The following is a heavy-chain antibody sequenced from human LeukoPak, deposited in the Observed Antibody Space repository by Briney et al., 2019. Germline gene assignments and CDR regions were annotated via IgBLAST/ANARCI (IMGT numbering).Heavy chain of an antibody. V-gene: IGHV3-23*01. D-gene: IGHD3-22*01. CDR1: GFSFSSYA. J-gene: IGHJ4*02. CDR3: AKVRDYYNSPEGY. Sequence: GGSLRLSCAASGFSFSSYAMNWVRQGPGKGLEWVSGISRSGDTINYADSVKGRFTISRDNSKNTLYLQMNSLRADDTAIYYCAKVRDYYNSPEGYWGQGTLVTVSS. CDR2: ISRSGDTI.